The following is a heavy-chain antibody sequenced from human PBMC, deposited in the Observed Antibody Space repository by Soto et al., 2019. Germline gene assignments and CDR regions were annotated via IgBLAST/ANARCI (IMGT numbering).Heavy chain of an antibody. D-gene: IGHD3-10*01. CDR3: APRPGGGGY. Sequence: EVQLVESGGGLIQPGGSLRLSCAVSGFTVSNNYMSWVRQAPGKGLEGVSVIYSGGYTAYGDSVKGRFTISRDNSKNTLTFKINSRGAADPACFYWAPRPGGGGYWGQGTLVTVSS. CDR2: IYSGGYT. V-gene: IGHV3-53*01. J-gene: IGHJ4*02. CDR1: GFTVSNNY.